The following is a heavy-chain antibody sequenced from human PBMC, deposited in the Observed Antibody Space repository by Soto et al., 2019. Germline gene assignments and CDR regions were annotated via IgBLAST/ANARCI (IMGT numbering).Heavy chain of an antibody. V-gene: IGHV5-51*01. D-gene: IGHD3-22*01. CDR1: GYSFTSYW. J-gene: IGHJ3*02. CDR3: ARARTYYYDSSGFDAFDI. CDR2: IYPGDSDT. Sequence: PGESLKISCKGSGYSFTSYWIGWVRQMPGKGLEWMGIIYPGDSDTRYSPSFQGQVTISADKSISTAYLQWSSLKASDTTMYYCARARTYYYDSSGFDAFDIWGQGTMVTVSS.